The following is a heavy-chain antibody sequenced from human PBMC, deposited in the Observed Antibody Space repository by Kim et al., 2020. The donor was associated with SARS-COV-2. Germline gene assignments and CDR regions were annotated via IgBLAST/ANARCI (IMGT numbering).Heavy chain of an antibody. CDR3: ARLMVVTAVPYYFDY. D-gene: IGHD2-21*02. J-gene: IGHJ4*02. CDR1: GFTFSSYW. CDR2: LKQDGSEK. Sequence: GGSLRLSCAASGFTFSSYWMTWVRQAPGTGLEWVATLKQDGSEKYYVDSVKGRFTISRDNARNSLYLQMNSLRAEDTAVYYCARLMVVTAVPYYFDYWGQGTLVTVSS. V-gene: IGHV3-7*03.